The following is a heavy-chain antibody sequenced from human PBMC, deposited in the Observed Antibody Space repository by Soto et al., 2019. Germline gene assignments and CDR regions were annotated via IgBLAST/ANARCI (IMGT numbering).Heavy chain of an antibody. J-gene: IGHJ4*02. V-gene: IGHV4-39*01. D-gene: IGHD3-22*01. Sequence: PSETLSLTCTVSGGSISSSSYYWGLIRQPPGKGLEWIGSIYYSGSTYYNPSLKSRVTISVDTSKNQFSLKLSSVTAADTAVYYCASPRRAIDPLAYWGKGPLITVSS. CDR3: ASPRRAIDPLAY. CDR2: IYYSGST. CDR1: GGSISSSSYY.